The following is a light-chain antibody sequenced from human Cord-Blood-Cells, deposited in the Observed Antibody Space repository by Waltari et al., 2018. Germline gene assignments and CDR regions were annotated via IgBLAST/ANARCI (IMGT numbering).Light chain of an antibody. V-gene: IGLV2-14*01. J-gene: IGLJ2*01. CDR3: SSYTSSSTVV. CDR2: EVS. CDR1: SSDVGGYNY. Sequence: QSALTQPASVSGSPGQSITISCTGTSSDVGGYNYVSWYQQHTGKAPKIMIYEVSNRHSGVSNSFSGSKSGNTASLTISGLQAENEADYYCSSYTSSSTVVFGGGTKLTVL.